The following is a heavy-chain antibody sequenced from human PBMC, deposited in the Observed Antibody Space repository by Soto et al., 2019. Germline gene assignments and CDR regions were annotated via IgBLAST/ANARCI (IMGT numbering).Heavy chain of an antibody. D-gene: IGHD2-8*01. V-gene: IGHV4-39*01. Sequence: QLQLQESGPGLVKPSETLSLTCTVSGGSISSSSYYWGWIRQPPGKGLEWIGSIYYSGSTYYNPTLMTRVTTSVDTYKIKFSLQLRSVTAADPAVYYCASLPQHIVLMVYYPPEGYWGQGTLVTVYS. CDR1: GGSISSSSYY. CDR2: IYYSGST. J-gene: IGHJ4*02. CDR3: ASLPQHIVLMVYYPPEGY.